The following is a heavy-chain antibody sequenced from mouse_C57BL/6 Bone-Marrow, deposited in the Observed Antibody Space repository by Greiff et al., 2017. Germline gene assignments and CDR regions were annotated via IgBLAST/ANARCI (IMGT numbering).Heavy chain of an antibody. D-gene: IGHD1-1*01. CDR3: ARDYYGSSPFDY. CDR2: INPNNGGT. V-gene: IGHV1-26*01. CDR1: GYTFTDYY. J-gene: IGHJ2*01. Sequence: EVQRVESGPELVKPGASVKISCKASGYTFTDYYMNWVKQSHGKSLEWIGDINPNNGGTSYNQKFKGKATLTVDKSSSTAYMELRSLTSEDSAVYYCARDYYGSSPFDYWGQGTTLTVSS.